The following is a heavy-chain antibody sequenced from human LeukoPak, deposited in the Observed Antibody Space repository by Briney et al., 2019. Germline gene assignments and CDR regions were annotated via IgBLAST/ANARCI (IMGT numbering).Heavy chain of an antibody. CDR3: ARDLDYGAFDI. CDR1: GGSISSGGYS. J-gene: IGHJ3*02. CDR2: IYHSGST. Sequence: SETLSLTCAVSGGSISSGGYSWSWIRQPPGKGLEWIGYIYHSGSTYYNPSLKSRVTISVDRSKNQSSLKLSSVTAADTAVYYCARDLDYGAFDIWGQGTMVTVSS. D-gene: IGHD4-17*01. V-gene: IGHV4-30-2*01.